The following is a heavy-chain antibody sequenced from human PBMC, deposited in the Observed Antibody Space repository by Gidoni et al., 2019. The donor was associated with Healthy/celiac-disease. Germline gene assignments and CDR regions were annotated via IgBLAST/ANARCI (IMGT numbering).Heavy chain of an antibody. J-gene: IGHJ6*03. Sequence: QVQLQESGPGLVKPSQTLALTCTVSGGSISSGSYAWSWIRQPAGQGLEWIGRIYTSGITNYNTSLKSRVPISVDTSKNQFSLTLRSVTAADTAVYYCAIDRIAAAGYRDSDYYYYMDVWGKGTTVTVSS. D-gene: IGHD6-13*01. CDR1: GGSISSGSYA. CDR2: IYTSGIT. CDR3: AIDRIAAAGYRDSDYYYYMDV. V-gene: IGHV4-61*02.